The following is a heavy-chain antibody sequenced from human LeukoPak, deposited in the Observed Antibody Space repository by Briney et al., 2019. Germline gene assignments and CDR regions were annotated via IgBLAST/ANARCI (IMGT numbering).Heavy chain of an antibody. CDR3: ARGGYCSSTSCYGYSTSPRPENWFDP. Sequence: PSETLSLTCAVYGGSFSGYYWSWIRQPPGKGLEWIGEINHSGSTNYNPSLKSRVTISVDTSKNQFSLKLSSVTAADTAVYYCARGGYCSSTSCYGYSTSPRPENWFDPWGQGTLVTVSS. D-gene: IGHD2-2*01. J-gene: IGHJ5*02. CDR2: INHSGST. V-gene: IGHV4-34*01. CDR1: GGSFSGYY.